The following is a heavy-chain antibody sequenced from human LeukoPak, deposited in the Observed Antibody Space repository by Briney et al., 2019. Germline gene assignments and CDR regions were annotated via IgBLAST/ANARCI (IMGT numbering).Heavy chain of an antibody. CDR1: GFTFSSYA. J-gene: IGHJ1*01. D-gene: IGHD3-22*01. V-gene: IGHV3-23*01. CDR2: ISGSGGST. Sequence: PGGSPRLSCAASGFTFSSYAMSWVRQAPGKGLEWVSAISGSGGSTYYADSVKGRFTISRDNSKNALYLQMNSLRAEDTAVYYCAKGYYYDSSGYYSRAEYFQHWGQGTLVTVSS. CDR3: AKGYYYDSSGYYSRAEYFQH.